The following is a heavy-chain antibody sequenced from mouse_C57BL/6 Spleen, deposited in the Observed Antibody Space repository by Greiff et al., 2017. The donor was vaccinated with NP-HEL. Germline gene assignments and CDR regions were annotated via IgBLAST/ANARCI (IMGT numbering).Heavy chain of an antibody. CDR1: GFTFSDYG. V-gene: IGHV5-17*01. CDR3: ARWGLAWFAY. D-gene: IGHD3-1*01. CDR2: ISSGSSTI. J-gene: IGHJ3*01. Sequence: EVMLVESGGGLVKPGGSLKLSCAASGFTFSDYGMHWVRQAPEKGLEWVAYISSGSSTIYYADTVKGRFTISRDNAKNTLFLQMTSLRSEDTAMYYCARWGLAWFAYWGQGTLVTVSA.